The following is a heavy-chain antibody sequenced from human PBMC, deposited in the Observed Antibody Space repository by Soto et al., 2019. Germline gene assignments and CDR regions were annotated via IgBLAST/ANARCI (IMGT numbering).Heavy chain of an antibody. Sequence: WTWIRQPPGKALEWIGYVYYSGSTSYNPSFKSRVTIAVDTSKTQFSLKLNSVTAADTAVYYCARVRTTLDFYYYYMDVWGTGTTVTVSS. D-gene: IGHD3-10*01. V-gene: IGHV4-59*08. CDR2: VYYSGST. CDR3: ARVRTTLDFYYYYMDV. J-gene: IGHJ6*03.